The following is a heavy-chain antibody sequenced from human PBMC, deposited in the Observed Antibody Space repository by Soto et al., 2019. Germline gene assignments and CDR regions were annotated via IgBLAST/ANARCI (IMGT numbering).Heavy chain of an antibody. J-gene: IGHJ4*02. CDR2: ISYDGSNK. Sequence: QVQLVESGGGVVQPGRSLRLSCAASGFTFSSYAMHWVRQAPGKGLEWVAVISYDGSNKYYADSVKGRFTISRDNSKNTLYLQMNSLRAEDTAVYYCARHIGYDSSGYYWVWGQGTLVTVSS. V-gene: IGHV3-30-3*01. CDR3: ARHIGYDSSGYYWV. D-gene: IGHD3-22*01. CDR1: GFTFSSYA.